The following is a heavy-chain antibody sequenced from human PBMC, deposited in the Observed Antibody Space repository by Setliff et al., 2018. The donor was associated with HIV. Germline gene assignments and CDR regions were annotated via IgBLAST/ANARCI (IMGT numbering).Heavy chain of an antibody. CDR3: ARVRFSFNNVRCFDL. V-gene: IGHV4-34*01. Sequence: SETLSLTCAVYRGSFSHYYWTWIRQSPGKGLEWIAEINQERTTFYNPSLKSRLIMSLDTSRNEVSLRLNSVTAATPATYFCARVRFSFNNVRCFDLWGPGTRVTVSS. D-gene: IGHD1-20*01. CDR2: INQERTT. CDR1: RGSFSHYY. J-gene: IGHJ2*01.